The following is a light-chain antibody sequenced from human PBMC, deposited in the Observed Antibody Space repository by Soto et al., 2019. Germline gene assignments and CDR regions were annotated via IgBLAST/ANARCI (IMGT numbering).Light chain of an antibody. CDR3: QQYNNWPPWT. V-gene: IGKV3-15*01. J-gene: IGKJ1*01. CDR1: QSVSSN. CDR2: GAS. Sequence: EIVMPQSPATLSVSPGERATLSCRASQSVSSNLAWYQKKPGQAPRLLIYGASTRATGIPARFSGSVSGTEFTLTISSLQSEDLAVYYCQQYNNWPPWTFGQGTKVDIK.